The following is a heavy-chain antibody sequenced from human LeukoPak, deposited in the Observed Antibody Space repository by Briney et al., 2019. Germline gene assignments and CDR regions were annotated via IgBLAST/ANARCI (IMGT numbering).Heavy chain of an antibody. J-gene: IGHJ4*02. V-gene: IGHV3-7*01. CDR2: IKQDGSEK. Sequence: GWSLRLSCAASEFIFSGYWMNWVRQAPGKGLEWVANIKQDGSEKQYVDSVRGRFTISRDNAKNSLYLQMNSLRVEDTAVYYCARDGFVGAADYWGQGTLVTVSS. CDR3: ARDGFVGAADY. D-gene: IGHD6-13*01. CDR1: EFIFSGYW.